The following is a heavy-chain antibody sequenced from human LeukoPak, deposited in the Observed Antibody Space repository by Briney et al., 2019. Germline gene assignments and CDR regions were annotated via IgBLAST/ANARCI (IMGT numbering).Heavy chain of an antibody. CDR2: ITPSGGST. Sequence: ASVKVSCKASGYTFNTYGITWVRQAPGQGLEWLGLITPSGGSTWYAQKFQGRVTMTRDMSTSTDYMELSSLRSEDTAVYYCARDNSVGDYAWWFDPWGQGTLVTVSS. V-gene: IGHV1-46*02. CDR1: GYTFNTYG. D-gene: IGHD1-26*01. J-gene: IGHJ5*02. CDR3: ARDNSVGDYAWWFDP.